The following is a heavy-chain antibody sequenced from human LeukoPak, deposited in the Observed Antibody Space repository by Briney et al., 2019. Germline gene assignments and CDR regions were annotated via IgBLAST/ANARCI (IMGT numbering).Heavy chain of an antibody. J-gene: IGHJ4*02. CDR1: DSTSRTSK. D-gene: IGHD6-13*01. CDR3: ARDRSSSWYSDFDY. CDR2: ISSSSSYT. V-gene: IGHV3-11*06. Sequence: GGPLGSSCAPLDSTSRTSKWTWFAKLPGKGWGGFPYISSSSSYTNYADSVKGRFTISRDNAKNSLYLQMNSLRAEDTAVYYCARDRSSSWYSDFDYRGQGTLVTVSS.